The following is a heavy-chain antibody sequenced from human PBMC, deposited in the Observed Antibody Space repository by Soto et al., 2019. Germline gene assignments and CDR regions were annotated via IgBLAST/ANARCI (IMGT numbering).Heavy chain of an antibody. CDR3: AKVGDFWSGYYPEDLGWFDP. CDR1: GFTFSSYA. CDR2: ISGSGGST. V-gene: IGHV3-23*01. J-gene: IGHJ5*02. D-gene: IGHD3-3*01. Sequence: GGSLRLSCAASGFTFSSYAMSWVRQAPGKGLEWVSAISGSGGSTYYADSVKGRFTISRDNSKNTLYLQMNSLRAEDTAVYYCAKVGDFWSGYYPEDLGWFDPWGQGTLVTVSS.